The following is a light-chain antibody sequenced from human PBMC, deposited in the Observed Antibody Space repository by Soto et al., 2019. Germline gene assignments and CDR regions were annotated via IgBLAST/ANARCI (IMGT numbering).Light chain of an antibody. CDR2: GAS. J-gene: IGKJ1*01. CDR3: QHYNSYPWT. CDR1: QNIDRW. V-gene: IGKV1-5*03. Sequence: DIQMTQSPSTLSASVGDRVTITCRASQNIDRWLAWYQQKPGKAPNLLIYGASSLESGVPSRFSGSGSGTEFTLTISSLRPDDLATYYCQHYNSYPWTFGQGTKVEIK.